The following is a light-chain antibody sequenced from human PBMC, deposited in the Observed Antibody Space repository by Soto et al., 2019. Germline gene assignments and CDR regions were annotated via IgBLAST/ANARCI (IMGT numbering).Light chain of an antibody. Sequence: QSVLTQPASVSGSPGQSITVSCTGSRNDVGNYNLVSWYQQSPGKAPKLLIYEDSKRPSGVSNRFSGSKSGDTASLTISGLQTEDEADYYCCVYTGPTTAYGIGTGTKVSV. CDR2: EDS. V-gene: IGLV2-23*01. CDR1: RNDVGNYNL. CDR3: CVYTGPTTAYG. J-gene: IGLJ6*01.